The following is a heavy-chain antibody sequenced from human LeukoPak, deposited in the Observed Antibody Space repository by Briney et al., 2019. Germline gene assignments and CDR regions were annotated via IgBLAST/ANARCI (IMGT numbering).Heavy chain of an antibody. J-gene: IGHJ4*02. D-gene: IGHD3-10*01. CDR3: ARGEEHGSGTVHFEH. CDR1: GGSISSYY. Sequence: SETLSLTCTVSGGSISSYYWSWVRQPPGKGLEWIGRIYDTGNTNYNPSLESRLTMSVDKSKNQFSLELSSVTAADTAVYFCARGEEHGSGTVHFEHWGQGILVTVSS. V-gene: IGHV4-4*07. CDR2: IYDTGNT.